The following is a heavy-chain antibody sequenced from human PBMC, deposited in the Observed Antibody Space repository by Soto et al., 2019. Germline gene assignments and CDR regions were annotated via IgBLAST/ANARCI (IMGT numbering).Heavy chain of an antibody. Sequence: LRLSCSASGFTFSSYSMNWVRQAPGKGLEWVSSISSSSSYIYYADSVKGRFTISRDNAKNSLYLQMNSLRAEDTAVYYCARREYSLDAFDIWGQGTMVTVSS. J-gene: IGHJ3*02. CDR1: GFTFSSYS. CDR2: ISSSSSYI. V-gene: IGHV3-21*01. CDR3: ARREYSLDAFDI. D-gene: IGHD2-21*01.